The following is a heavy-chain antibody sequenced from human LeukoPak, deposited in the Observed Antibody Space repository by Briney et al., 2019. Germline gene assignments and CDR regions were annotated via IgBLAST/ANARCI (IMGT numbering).Heavy chain of an antibody. J-gene: IGHJ1*01. V-gene: IGHV3-30-3*01. D-gene: IGHD6-13*01. CDR2: ISYDGSNK. Sequence: GGSLRLSCAASGFTFSSYAMHWVCQAPGKGLEWVAVISYDGSNKYYADSVKGRFTISRDNSKNTLYLQMNSLRAEDTAVYYCARDASFSRQLEGYFQHWGQGTLVTVSS. CDR1: GFTFSSYA. CDR3: ARDASFSRQLEGYFQH.